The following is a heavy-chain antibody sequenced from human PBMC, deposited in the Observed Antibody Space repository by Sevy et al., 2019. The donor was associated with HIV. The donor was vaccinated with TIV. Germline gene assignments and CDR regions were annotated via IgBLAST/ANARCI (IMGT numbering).Heavy chain of an antibody. V-gene: IGHV3-49*03. D-gene: IGHD2-15*01. Sequence: GVLRLSGTASGFTFDDYAMSWFRQAPGKGREWVAFITRNSYEAYGGTREYAASVKGRFTISRDDSKSIAYLQMNSLKTEDTAMYYCSRALATAVTPEYYFDYWGQGTLVTVSS. J-gene: IGHJ4*02. CDR1: GFTFDDYA. CDR3: SRALATAVTPEYYFDY. CDR2: ITRNSYEAYGGTR.